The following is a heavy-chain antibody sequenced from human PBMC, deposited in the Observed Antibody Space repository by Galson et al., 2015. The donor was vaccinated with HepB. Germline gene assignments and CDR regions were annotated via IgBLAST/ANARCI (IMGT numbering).Heavy chain of an antibody. D-gene: IGHD6-13*01. CDR2: FDPEDGET. Sequence: QSGAEVKKPGESLKISCTVSGYTLTELSMHWVRQAPGKGLEWMGGFDPEDGETIYAQKFQGRVTMTEDTSTDTAYMELSSLRSEDTAVYYCATSIGYSSSWYYFDYWGQGTLVTVSS. CDR1: GYTLTELS. V-gene: IGHV1-24*01. CDR3: ATSIGYSSSWYYFDY. J-gene: IGHJ4*02.